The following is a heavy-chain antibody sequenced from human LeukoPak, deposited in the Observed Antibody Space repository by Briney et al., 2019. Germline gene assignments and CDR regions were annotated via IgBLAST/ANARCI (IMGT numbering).Heavy chain of an antibody. CDR1: GGSISSYY. CDR3: ARQAAYYDSSGYHDAFDI. CDR2: IYYSGST. J-gene: IGHJ3*02. Sequence: SETQSLTCTVSGGSISSYYWSWIQQPPGKGLEWIGYIYYSGSTNYNPSLKSRVTISVDTSKNQFSLKLSSVTAADTAVYYCARQAAYYDSSGYHDAFDIWGQGTMVTVSS. D-gene: IGHD3-22*01. V-gene: IGHV4-59*08.